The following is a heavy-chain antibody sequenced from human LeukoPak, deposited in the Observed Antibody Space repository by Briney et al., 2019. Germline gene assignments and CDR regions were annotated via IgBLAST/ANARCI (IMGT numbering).Heavy chain of an antibody. J-gene: IGHJ3*02. Sequence: GGSLRLSCAASGFTFRNFDVYWVRQAPGKGLECVSGISSNGGSTYYANSVRCRFTISRDNSKSTLYIQMGSLRAEDMAVYYCARAVGPFDIWGQGTIVIVSS. V-gene: IGHV3-64*01. D-gene: IGHD3-16*01. CDR2: ISSNGGST. CDR3: ARAVGPFDI. CDR1: GFTFRNFD.